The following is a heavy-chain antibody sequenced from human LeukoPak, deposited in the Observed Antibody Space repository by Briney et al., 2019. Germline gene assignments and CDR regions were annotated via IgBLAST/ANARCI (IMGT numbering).Heavy chain of an antibody. CDR2: IYYSGST. J-gene: IGHJ1*01. D-gene: IGHD2-21*02. CDR3: ARVAYCGGDCYRAEYFQH. V-gene: IGHV4-4*02. Sequence: PSGTLSLTCAVSGGSISSSNWWSWVRQPPGKGLEWIGYIYYSGSTNYNPSLKSRVTISVDTSKNQFSLKLSSVTAADTAVYYCARVAYCGGDCYRAEYFQHWGQGTLVTVSS. CDR1: GGSISSSNW.